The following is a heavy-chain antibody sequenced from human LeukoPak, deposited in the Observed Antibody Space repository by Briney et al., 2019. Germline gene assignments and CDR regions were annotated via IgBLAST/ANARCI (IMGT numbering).Heavy chain of an antibody. CDR2: ISPYNGNT. V-gene: IGHV1-18*03. Sequence: GASVKVSCKASGYTFTNYPITWVRQAPGQGLEWMGWISPYNGNTNYAQELQGRVTMTTDTSTSTAYMELRSLRSDDMAVYFCARAQRQWYTSDAFDIWGQGTMVTVSS. CDR3: ARAQRQWYTSDAFDI. D-gene: IGHD6-19*01. J-gene: IGHJ3*02. CDR1: GYTFTNYP.